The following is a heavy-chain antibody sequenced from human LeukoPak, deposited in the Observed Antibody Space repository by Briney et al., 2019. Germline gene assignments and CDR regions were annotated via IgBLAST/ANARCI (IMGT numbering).Heavy chain of an antibody. D-gene: IGHD1-26*01. CDR2: IRYDGSNK. V-gene: IGHV3-30*02. J-gene: IGHJ4*02. CDR3: AKEYSGSFEY. Sequence: GGSLRLSCAVSGFTFCAYGMHWVRQAPGKGLEWVAFIRYDGSNKYYADSVKGRFTISRDNSKNTVYLQMNSLRPEDTAMYHCAKEYSGSFEYWGQGTLVIVSS. CDR1: GFTFCAYG.